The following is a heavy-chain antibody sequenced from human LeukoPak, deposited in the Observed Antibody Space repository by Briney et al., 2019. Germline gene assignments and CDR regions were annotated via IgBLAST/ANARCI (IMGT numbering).Heavy chain of an antibody. CDR2: INHDGLSA. Sequence: GGSLGLSCAASGFTFSSYGTSWVRQAPGKGLEWVSRINHDGLSANYADSVKGRFTISRDNAKNTVYLQMNSLRAEDTAVYYCVRNLDFWGDSEDYWGQGTLVTVSS. CDR1: GFTFSSYG. CDR3: VRNLDFWGDSEDY. J-gene: IGHJ4*02. D-gene: IGHD3-3*01. V-gene: IGHV3-74*01.